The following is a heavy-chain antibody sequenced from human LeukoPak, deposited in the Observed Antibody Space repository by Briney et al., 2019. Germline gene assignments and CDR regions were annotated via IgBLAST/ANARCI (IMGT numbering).Heavy chain of an antibody. CDR3: ATISGGTAGIVDF. Sequence: SETLSLTCTVSGDSISTCYWSWIRQPPGKGLEWIGYIYYSGSTYYNPSLKSRVTISVDTSKNQFSLRLSSVTAADTAVYYCATISGGTAGIVDFWGQGTLVTVSS. CDR2: IYYSGST. J-gene: IGHJ4*02. D-gene: IGHD6-13*01. V-gene: IGHV4-59*01. CDR1: GDSISTCY.